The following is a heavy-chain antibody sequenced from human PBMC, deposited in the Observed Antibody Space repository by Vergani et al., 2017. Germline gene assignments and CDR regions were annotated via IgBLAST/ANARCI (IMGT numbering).Heavy chain of an antibody. CDR2: ISSSSSYI. V-gene: IGHV3-21*01. Sequence: EVQLVESGGGLVKPGGSLRLSCAASGFTFSSYSMNWVRQAPGKGLEWVSSISSSSSYIYYADSGKGRFTISRDNAKNSLYLQMNSLRAEDTAVYYCARYNYDYVWGSYRYHGMDVWGQGTTVTVSS. J-gene: IGHJ6*02. CDR3: ARYNYDYVWGSYRYHGMDV. CDR1: GFTFSSYS. D-gene: IGHD3-16*02.